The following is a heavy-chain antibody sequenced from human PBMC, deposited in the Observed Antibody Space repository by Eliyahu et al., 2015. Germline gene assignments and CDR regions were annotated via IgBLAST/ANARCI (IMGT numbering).Heavy chain of an antibody. V-gene: IGHV3-21*01. CDR2: ISDSSTYI. CDR3: ARDRVRPGSRGLAKYDGSGYSDY. J-gene: IGHJ4*02. D-gene: IGHD3-22*01. Sequence: EVQLLDSGGGLVKPGGSLXLSCAASGFAXXLSXMTLVRQAPGKGLEWVASISDSSTYIIYADSVKGRFTISRDNAKESLYLQMNNLRAEDTAVYYCARDRVRPGSRGLAKYDGSGYSDYWGQGTLVTVS. CDR1: GFAXXLSX.